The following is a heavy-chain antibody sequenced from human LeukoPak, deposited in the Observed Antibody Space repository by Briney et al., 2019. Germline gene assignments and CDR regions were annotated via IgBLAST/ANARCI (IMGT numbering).Heavy chain of an antibody. D-gene: IGHD4-17*01. CDR1: GGSISSSNW. CDR2: IYTSGST. V-gene: IGHV4-4*02. J-gene: IGHJ6*03. CDR3: ARDLVTVTTHYYYYYMDV. Sequence: PSETLSLTCAVSGGSISSSNWWSWVRQPPGKGLEWIGRIYTSGSTNYNPSLKSRVTMSVDTSKNQFSLKLSSVTAADTVVYYCARDLVTVTTHYYYYYMDVWGKGTTVTISS.